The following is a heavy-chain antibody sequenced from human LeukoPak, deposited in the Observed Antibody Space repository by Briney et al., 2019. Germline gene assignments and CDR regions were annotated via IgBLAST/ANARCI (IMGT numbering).Heavy chain of an antibody. CDR2: ISYDGSNK. Sequence: GGSLRLPCAASGFTFSSYAMHWVRQAPGKGLEWVAVISYDGSNKYYADSVKGRFTISRDNSKNTLYLQMNSLRAEDTAVYYCARDYDFLCGYFIYYYYYMDVWGKGTTVTVSS. J-gene: IGHJ6*03. CDR1: GFTFSSYA. V-gene: IGHV3-30-3*01. CDR3: ARDYDFLCGYFIYYYYYMDV. D-gene: IGHD3-3*01.